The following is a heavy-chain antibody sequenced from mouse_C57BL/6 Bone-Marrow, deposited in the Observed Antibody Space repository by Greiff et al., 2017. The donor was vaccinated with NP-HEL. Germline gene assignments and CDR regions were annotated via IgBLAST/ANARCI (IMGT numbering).Heavy chain of an antibody. Sequence: EVRGGEAGGGLVKPGGSLKLSCAASGFTFSDYGMHWVRQAPEKGLEWVAYISSGSSTIYYADTVKGRFTISRDNAKNTLFLQMTSLRSEDTAMYYCARREAWFAYWGQGTLVTVSA. V-gene: IGHV5-17*01. CDR1: GFTFSDYG. CDR3: ARREAWFAY. J-gene: IGHJ3*01. CDR2: ISSGSSTI.